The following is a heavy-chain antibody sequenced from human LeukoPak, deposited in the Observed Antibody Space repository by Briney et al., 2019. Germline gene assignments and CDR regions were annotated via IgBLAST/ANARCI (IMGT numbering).Heavy chain of an antibody. CDR1: GFTFSSYW. CDR3: ARDVAAAGSLDPCDY. CDR2: IKQDGSEK. Sequence: GGSLRLSCAASGFTFSSYWMSWVRQAPGKGLEWVANIKQDGSEKYYVDSVKGRFTTSRDNAKNSLYLQMNSLRAEDTAVYYCARDVAAAGSLDPCDYWGQGTLVTVSS. J-gene: IGHJ4*02. V-gene: IGHV3-7*01. D-gene: IGHD6-13*01.